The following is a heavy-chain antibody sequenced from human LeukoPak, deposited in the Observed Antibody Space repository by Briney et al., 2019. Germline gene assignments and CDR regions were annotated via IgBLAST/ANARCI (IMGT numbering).Heavy chain of an antibody. V-gene: IGHV4-59*01. Sequence: SETLSLTCTISGASIDSYYWSWIRQPPGKGLEWIGYIYYSGTTNYNPSLKSRVTISVDTSKNQFSLKLSSVTAADTAVYYCARGYGDYVWGSYRYTLNNYYFDYWGQGTLVTVSS. CDR2: IYYSGTT. CDR1: GASIDSYY. CDR3: ARGYGDYVWGSYRYTLNNYYFDY. J-gene: IGHJ4*02. D-gene: IGHD3-16*02.